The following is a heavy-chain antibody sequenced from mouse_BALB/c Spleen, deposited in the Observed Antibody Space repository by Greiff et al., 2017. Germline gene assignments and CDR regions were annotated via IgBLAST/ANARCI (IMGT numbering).Heavy chain of an antibody. J-gene: IGHJ4*01. D-gene: IGHD4-1*01. CDR1: GFTFSSYA. Sequence: EVQGVESGGGLVKPGGSLKLSCAASGFTFSSYAMSWVRQSPEKRLEWVAEISSGGSYTYYPDTVTGRFTISRDNAKNTLYLEMSSLRSEDTAMYYCARDDNWVMDYWGQGTSVTVSS. CDR3: ARDDNWVMDY. CDR2: ISSGGSYT. V-gene: IGHV5-9-4*01.